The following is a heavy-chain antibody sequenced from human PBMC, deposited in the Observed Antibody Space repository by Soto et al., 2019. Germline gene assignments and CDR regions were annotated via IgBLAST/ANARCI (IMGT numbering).Heavy chain of an antibody. CDR2: LIWNNGNT. CDR1: GFTSDDHG. D-gene: IGHD3-16*01. CDR3: VKDIEPGGAAY. V-gene: IGHV3-9*02. Sequence: PGGSLRLSCAASGFTSDDHGMHWVRQAPGKGLEWVSGLIWNNGNTGYADSVKGRFTISRDNAKNSLYLQMSSLRVEDTAFYYCVKDIEPGGAAYWGQGTLVTVSS. J-gene: IGHJ4*02.